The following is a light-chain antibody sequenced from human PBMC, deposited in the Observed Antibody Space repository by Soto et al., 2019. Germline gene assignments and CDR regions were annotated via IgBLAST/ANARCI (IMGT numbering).Light chain of an antibody. V-gene: IGKV3-15*01. J-gene: IGKJ2*01. CDR3: QQYNNWPHT. CDR1: QSVSSK. CDR2: FAS. Sequence: IVFKQSQATLALSPGDRATLSCRASQSVSSKLAWFQQKPGQAPRLLIYFASTRATDIPARFSGSGSGTEFTLTISSLQSEDFAVYYCQQYNNWPHTFGQGTNVDI.